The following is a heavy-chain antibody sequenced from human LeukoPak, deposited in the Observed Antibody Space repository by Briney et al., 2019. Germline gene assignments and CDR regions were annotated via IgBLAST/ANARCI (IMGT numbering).Heavy chain of an antibody. Sequence: GGSLRLSCAASGFIFSSYGMHWVRQAPGKGLEWVAFIRYDESYKYYADSVKGRFTISRDNSKNTLYLQINSLRAEDTAVYYCARAVEYYKILTGYAQYYFDYWGQGTLVTVSS. CDR1: GFIFSSYG. CDR2: IRYDESYK. V-gene: IGHV3-30*02. J-gene: IGHJ4*02. CDR3: ARAVEYYKILTGYAQYYFDY. D-gene: IGHD3-9*01.